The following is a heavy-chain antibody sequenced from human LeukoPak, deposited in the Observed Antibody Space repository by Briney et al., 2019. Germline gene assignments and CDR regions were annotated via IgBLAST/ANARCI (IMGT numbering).Heavy chain of an antibody. Sequence: GGSLRLSCAASEFTFSSYAMNWVRQAPGKGLEWVSAISASGGSTYHADSVKGRFSISRDNSKNTLYLQMNSLRAEDTAVYYCAKDQDANYFAYWGQGTLVTVSS. CDR2: ISASGGST. D-gene: IGHD2-8*01. CDR3: AKDQDANYFAY. J-gene: IGHJ4*02. V-gene: IGHV3-23*01. CDR1: EFTFSSYA.